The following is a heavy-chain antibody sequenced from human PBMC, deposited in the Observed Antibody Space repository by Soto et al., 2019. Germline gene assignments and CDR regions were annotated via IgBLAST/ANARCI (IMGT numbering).Heavy chain of an antibody. Sequence: ASVKVSCKASGYTFTSYGISWVRQAPGQGLEWMGWISAYNGNTNYAQKLQGRVTMTTDTSTSTAYMELRSLRSDDTAVYYCARGPITMIVVVMLPYDYWGQGTLVTVSS. CDR1: GYTFTSYG. J-gene: IGHJ4*02. D-gene: IGHD3-22*01. CDR2: ISAYNGNT. V-gene: IGHV1-18*01. CDR3: ARGPITMIVVVMLPYDY.